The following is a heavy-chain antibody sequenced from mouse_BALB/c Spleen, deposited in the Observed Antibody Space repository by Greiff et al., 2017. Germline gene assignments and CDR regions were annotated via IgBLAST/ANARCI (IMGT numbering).Heavy chain of an antibody. Sequence: ESGPGLVKPSQSLSLTCTVTGYSITSDYAWNWIRQFPGNKLEWMGYISYSGSTSYNPSLKSRISITRDTSKNQFFLQLNSVTTEDTATYYCARGYFDVWGAGTTVTVSS. CDR1: GYSITSDYA. CDR3: ARGYFDV. CDR2: ISYSGST. J-gene: IGHJ1*01. V-gene: IGHV3-2*02.